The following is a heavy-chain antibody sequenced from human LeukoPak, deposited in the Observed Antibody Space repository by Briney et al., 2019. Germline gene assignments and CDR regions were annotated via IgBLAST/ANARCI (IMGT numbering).Heavy chain of an antibody. Sequence: ASVKVSCKASGYTFTDYYIHWVRQAPGQGLEWMGWINPNSGGTNYAQKFQGRVTMTRDTSISTVYMELSSLRSDDTAVYYCARGGGTYHVDYWGQGTLVTVSS. CDR2: INPNSGGT. CDR3: ARGGGTYHVDY. D-gene: IGHD2-21*01. J-gene: IGHJ4*02. V-gene: IGHV1-2*02. CDR1: GYTFTDYY.